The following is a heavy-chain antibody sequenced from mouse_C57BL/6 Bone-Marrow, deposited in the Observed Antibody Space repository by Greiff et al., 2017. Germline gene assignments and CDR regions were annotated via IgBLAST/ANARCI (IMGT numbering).Heavy chain of an antibody. D-gene: IGHD1-1*01. CDR2: IYPGSGST. CDR3: ARRGSIYYYGSSYFDD. Sequence: VQLQQPGAELVKPGASVKMSCKASGYTFTSYWITWVKQRPGQGLEWIGDIYPGSGSTNYNEKFKSKTTLTVDTSSSTAYMQLSSLTSEDSAVYYCARRGSIYYYGSSYFDDWGQGTTLTVSS. CDR1: GYTFTSYW. J-gene: IGHJ2*01. V-gene: IGHV1-55*01.